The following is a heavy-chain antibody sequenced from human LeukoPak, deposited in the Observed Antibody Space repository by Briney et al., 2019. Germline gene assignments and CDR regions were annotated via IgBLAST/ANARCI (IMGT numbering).Heavy chain of an antibody. J-gene: IGHJ3*02. D-gene: IGHD3-3*01. Sequence: PSETLSLTCTVSGGSISSDYWSWIRQPAGKGLEWIGRIYTSGSTNYNPSLKSRVTMSVDTSKNQFSLKLSSVTAADTAVYYCARNRRVITIFGVVTHDAFDIWGQGTMVTVSS. V-gene: IGHV4-4*07. CDR1: GGSISSDY. CDR2: IYTSGST. CDR3: ARNRRVITIFGVVTHDAFDI.